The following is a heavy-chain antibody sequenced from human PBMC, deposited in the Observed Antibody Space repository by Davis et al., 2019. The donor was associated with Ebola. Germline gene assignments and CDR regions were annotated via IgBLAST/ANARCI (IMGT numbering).Heavy chain of an antibody. CDR3: ARWSSWWRGWWFDP. CDR2: IYYSGST. CDR1: GDSISSSSYY. Sequence: MPSETLSLTCTVSGDSISSSSYYWGWIRQPPGKGLEWIGSIYYSGSTYYNPSLKSRVTISVDTSKNQFSLKLSSVTAADTAVYYCARWSSWWRGWWFDPWGQGTLVTVSS. D-gene: IGHD2-15*01. V-gene: IGHV4-39*01. J-gene: IGHJ5*02.